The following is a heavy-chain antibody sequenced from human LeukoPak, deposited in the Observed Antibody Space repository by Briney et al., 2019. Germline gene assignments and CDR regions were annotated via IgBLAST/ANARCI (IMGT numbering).Heavy chain of an antibody. Sequence: GGSLRLSCEASGLTFSNHWMHWVRQAPGKGLVWVSVISKDGSTSIYADSVRGRLTISRDNAKNTLYLQMNSLRVEDTSVYYCARDYYMGIVDQWGQGTRVTVSS. V-gene: IGHV3-74*01. D-gene: IGHD3-22*01. CDR1: GLTFSNHW. CDR2: ISKDGSTS. J-gene: IGHJ5*02. CDR3: ARDYYMGIVDQ.